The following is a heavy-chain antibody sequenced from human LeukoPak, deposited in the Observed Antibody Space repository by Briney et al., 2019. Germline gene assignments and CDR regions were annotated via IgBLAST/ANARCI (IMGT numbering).Heavy chain of an antibody. V-gene: IGHV1-2*02. CDR1: GYTFTGYY. CDR3: ARDMWGDYYDSSGYYPPPLY. CDR2: INPNSGGT. J-gene: IGHJ4*02. Sequence: WASVKVSCKASGYTFTGYYMHWVRQAPGQGLEWMGWINPNSGGTNYAQKFQGRVTMTRDTSISTAYMELSRLRSDDTAVYYCARDMWGDYYDSSGYYPPPLYWGQGTLVTVSS. D-gene: IGHD3-22*01.